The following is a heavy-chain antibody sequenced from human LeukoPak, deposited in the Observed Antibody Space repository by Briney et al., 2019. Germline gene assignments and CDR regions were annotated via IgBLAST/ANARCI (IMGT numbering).Heavy chain of an antibody. CDR3: ARLRPSQGRGAFDI. D-gene: IGHD2-2*01. CDR2: IYYSGST. CDR1: GGSISGYY. Sequence: SETLSLTCTVAGGSISGYYWSWVRQPPGKGLEWIGYIYYSGSTNYNPSLKSRVTISVDTSKNQFSLKLSSVTAADTAVYYCARLRPSQGRGAFDIWGQGTMVTVSS. V-gene: IGHV4-59*01. J-gene: IGHJ3*02.